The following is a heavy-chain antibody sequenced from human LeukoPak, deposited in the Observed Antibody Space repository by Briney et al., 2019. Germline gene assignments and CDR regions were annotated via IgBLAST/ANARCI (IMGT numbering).Heavy chain of an antibody. V-gene: IGHV4-59*01. CDR3: ARQLWFDY. CDR1: GGSISSYY. D-gene: IGHD5-18*01. J-gene: IGHJ4*02. CDR2: IYYSGST. Sequence: SEPLSLTCTVSGGSISSYYWSWIRQPPGKGLEWIGYIYYSGSTNYNPSLKSRVTISVDTSKNQFSLKLSSVTAADTAVYYCARQLWFDYWGQGTLVTVSS.